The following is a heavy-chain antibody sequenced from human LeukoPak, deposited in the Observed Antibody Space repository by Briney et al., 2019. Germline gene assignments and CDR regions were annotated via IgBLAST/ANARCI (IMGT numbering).Heavy chain of an antibody. Sequence: PGGSLRLSCAASGFIFSSYAMSWVRQAPGKGLEWVSAISGSGGSTYYADSVKGRFTISRDNSKNTLYLQMNSLRAEDTAVYYCAKDLPSAGWRWLQLSALDYWGQGTLVTVSS. CDR2: ISGSGGST. D-gene: IGHD5-24*01. CDR3: AKDLPSAGWRWLQLSALDY. CDR1: GFIFSSYA. J-gene: IGHJ4*02. V-gene: IGHV3-23*01.